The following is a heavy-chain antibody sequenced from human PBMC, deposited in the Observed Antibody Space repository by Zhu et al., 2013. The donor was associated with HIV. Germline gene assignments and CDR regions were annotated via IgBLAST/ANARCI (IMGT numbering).Heavy chain of an antibody. CDR2: IRGSGGST. CDR1: GFTYSSYA. V-gene: IGHV3-23*01. Sequence: EVQLLESGGGLVQPGGSLRLSCAASGFTYSSYAMTWVRQAPGKGLEWVSAIRGSGGSTYYADSVKGRFTISRDNSKNTLYLQLNSLRAEDTAVYYCAKGNSSGWGYYFDYWGQGTLVTVSS. CDR3: AKGNSSGWGYYFDY. D-gene: IGHD6-19*01. J-gene: IGHJ4*02.